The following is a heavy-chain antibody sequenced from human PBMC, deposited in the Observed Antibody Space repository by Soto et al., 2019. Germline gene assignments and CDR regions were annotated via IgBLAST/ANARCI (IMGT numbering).Heavy chain of an antibody. CDR3: ARGGIAAAVHYYYYYMDV. D-gene: IGHD6-13*01. CDR1: GYTFTSYD. V-gene: IGHV1-8*01. CDR2: MNPNSGNT. Sequence: ASVKVSCKASGYTFTSYDINWVRQATGQGLEWMGWMNPNSGNTGYAQKFQGRVTMTRNTSISTAYMELSSLRSEDTAVYYCARGGIAAAVHYYYYYMDVWGKGTTVTVS. J-gene: IGHJ6*03.